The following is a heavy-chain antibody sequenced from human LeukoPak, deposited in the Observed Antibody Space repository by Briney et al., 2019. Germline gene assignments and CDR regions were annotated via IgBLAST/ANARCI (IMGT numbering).Heavy chain of an antibody. V-gene: IGHV3-23*01. D-gene: IGHD3-22*01. CDR2: ISGSGGST. Sequence: PGGSLRLSCAASGFTFSSYAMSWVRQAPGKGLEWVSAISGSGGSTYYADSVKGRFTISRDNSKNTLYLQMNSLRAEDTAVYYCAKTLSPYYYYDSSAYYYFDYWGQGTLVTVSS. CDR3: AKTLSPYYYYDSSAYYYFDY. CDR1: GFTFSSYA. J-gene: IGHJ4*02.